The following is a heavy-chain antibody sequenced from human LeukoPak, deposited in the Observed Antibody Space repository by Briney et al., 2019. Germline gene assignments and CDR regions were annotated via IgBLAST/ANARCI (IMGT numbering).Heavy chain of an antibody. Sequence: GGSLRLSCAAPGFTFSNFVMSWVRQAPGKGLEWVSSISGSGGGPYFADSVKGRFSISRDNSNNTLYLHMNSLRAEDTAVYYCAKGLVRGIIIIPFDSWGQGTLVTVSS. J-gene: IGHJ4*02. CDR2: ISGSGGGP. V-gene: IGHV3-23*01. D-gene: IGHD3-10*01. CDR1: GFTFSNFV. CDR3: AKGLVRGIIIIPFDS.